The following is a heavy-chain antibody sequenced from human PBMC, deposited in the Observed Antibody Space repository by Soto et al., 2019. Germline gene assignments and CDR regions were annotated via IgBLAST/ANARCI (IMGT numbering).Heavy chain of an antibody. J-gene: IGHJ4*02. CDR2: ISGSGGST. CDR3: AKSGYYDSSGYLDY. V-gene: IGHV3-23*01. CDR1: GFTFSSYA. D-gene: IGHD3-22*01. Sequence: PGGSLRLSCAASGFTFSSYAMSWVRQAPGKGLEWVSAISGSGGSTYYADSVKGRFTISRDNSKNTLYLQMNSLRAEDTAVYYCAKSGYYDSSGYLDYWGQGTLVTVSS.